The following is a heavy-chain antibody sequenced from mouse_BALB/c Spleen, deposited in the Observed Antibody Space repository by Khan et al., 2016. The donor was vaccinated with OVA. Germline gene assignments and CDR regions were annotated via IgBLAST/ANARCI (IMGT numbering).Heavy chain of an antibody. J-gene: IGHJ4*01. CDR1: GYTFTNNG. CDR2: INTYTGKP. D-gene: IGHD1-1*01. CDR3: ERVGWNGTMDY. V-gene: IGHV9-3-1*01. Sequence: QIQLVQSGPELKKPGETVKISCTASGYTFTNNGMNWVKQAPGKGLEWMGLINTYTGKPTYADDFKGRIAITLDTSASTAYLQINNLTYEDTATCFCERVGWNGTMDYWGQGTSVTVSS.